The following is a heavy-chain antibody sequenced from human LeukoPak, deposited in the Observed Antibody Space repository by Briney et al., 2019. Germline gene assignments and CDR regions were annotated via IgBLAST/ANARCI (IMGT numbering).Heavy chain of an antibody. CDR1: GLSVSNNY. J-gene: IGHJ4*02. V-gene: IGHV3-66*01. D-gene: IGHD3-10*01. Sequence: PGGSLRLSCAASGLSVSNNYMSWVRQAPGKGLEWVSVIYMDGSTDYTDSVKGRFTISRDNSKDALYLQMNRLRAEDSAVYYCVRDRRFGEPTIYYFDHWGPGALVTVSS. CDR3: VRDRRFGEPTIYYFDH. CDR2: IYMDGST.